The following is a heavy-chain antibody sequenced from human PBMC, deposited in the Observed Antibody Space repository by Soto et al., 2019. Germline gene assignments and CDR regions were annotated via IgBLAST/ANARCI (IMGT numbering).Heavy chain of an antibody. CDR1: GGSITSGNYY. Sequence: QLQLQESGPGLVRPSETLSLTCSVSGGSITSGNYYWGWIRQPPGKGLEWIGSFYYTGSTFYSPSLKSRVTISVDASKNQFSLSLTSVTAADTAVYFCASLAYYYDSSGHPTWFDPWGQGTLVTVSS. D-gene: IGHD3-22*01. CDR3: ASLAYYYDSSGHPTWFDP. J-gene: IGHJ5*02. V-gene: IGHV4-39*01. CDR2: FYYTGST.